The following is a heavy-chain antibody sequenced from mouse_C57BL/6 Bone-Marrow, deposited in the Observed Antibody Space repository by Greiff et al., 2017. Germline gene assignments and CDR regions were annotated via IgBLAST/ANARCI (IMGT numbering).Heavy chain of an antibody. Sequence: EVQLQQSGGGLVQPGESLKLSCESNEYEFPSHDMSWVRKTPEKRLELVAAINSDGGSTYYPDTMERRFIISRDNTKKTLYLQMSSLRSEDTALYYCARHGGYYGSSWAMDYWGQGTSGTVSS. CDR2: INSDGGST. J-gene: IGHJ4*01. CDR1: EYEFPSHD. CDR3: ARHGGYYGSSWAMDY. V-gene: IGHV5-2*01. D-gene: IGHD1-1*01.